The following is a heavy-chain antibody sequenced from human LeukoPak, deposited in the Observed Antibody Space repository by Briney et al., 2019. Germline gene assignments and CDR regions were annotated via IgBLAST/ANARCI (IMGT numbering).Heavy chain of an antibody. J-gene: IGHJ4*02. Sequence: GGSLRLSCAASGFTFSNYEFNWVRQAPGKGLEWVSYIVRGYGITYYADSVKGRFTVSRDDAKNSVYLQMDSLRAEDTALYYCARETVHYWGQGILVTVSS. CDR2: IVRGYGIT. V-gene: IGHV3-48*03. CDR1: GFTFSNYE. D-gene: IGHD4-17*01. CDR3: ARETVHY.